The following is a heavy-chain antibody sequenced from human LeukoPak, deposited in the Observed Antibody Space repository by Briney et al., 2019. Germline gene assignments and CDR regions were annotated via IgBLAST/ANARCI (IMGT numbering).Heavy chain of an antibody. V-gene: IGHV6-1*01. CDR2: TYYRSNLYN. D-gene: IGHD6-13*01. J-gene: IGHJ4*02. Sequence: SQTLSPTCALSGDIVSSNSAAWHWIRQSPSRGLEWLGRTYYRSNLYNDYAVSVKSRITITPDTSKNQFSLQLNSVTPEDTAVYYCARDLDWQQPAGYFDYWGQGTLVTVSS. CDR1: GDIVSSNSAA. CDR3: ARDLDWQQPAGYFDY.